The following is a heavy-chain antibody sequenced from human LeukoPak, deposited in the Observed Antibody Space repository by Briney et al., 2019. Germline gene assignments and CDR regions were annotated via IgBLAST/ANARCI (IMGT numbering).Heavy chain of an antibody. CDR1: GFTFSTSP. V-gene: IGHV3-74*01. CDR3: ARGGFDP. Sequence: PGGSLRLSCAVSGFTFSTSPMAWVRQAPGKGLVWVSRINSDGSSTSYADSVKGRFTISRDNAKNTLYLQMNSLRAEDTAVYYCARGGFDPWGQGTLVTVSS. CDR2: INSDGSST. J-gene: IGHJ5*02.